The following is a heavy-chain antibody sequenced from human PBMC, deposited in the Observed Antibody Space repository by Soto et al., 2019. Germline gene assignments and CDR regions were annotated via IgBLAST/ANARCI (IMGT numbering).Heavy chain of an antibody. CDR2: IIPIFGTA. CDR3: ARDQVGSYADGDDAFDI. V-gene: IGHV1-69*01. Sequence: QVQLVQSGAEVKKPGSSVKVSCKASGGTFSSYAISWVRQAPGQGLEWMGGIIPIFGTANYAQKFQGRVTITADEFTSTSYKDVSSLRSEDTAVYYWARDQVGSYADGDDAFDIWGKGTMVTVST. D-gene: IGHD1-26*01. J-gene: IGHJ3*02. CDR1: GGTFSSYA.